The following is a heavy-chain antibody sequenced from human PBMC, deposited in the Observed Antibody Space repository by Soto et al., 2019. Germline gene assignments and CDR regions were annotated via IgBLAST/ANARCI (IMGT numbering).Heavy chain of an antibody. D-gene: IGHD3-22*01. CDR1: GFTFSSYS. CDR3: ARDYYDSFFDY. CDR2: ISKSSRYI. Sequence: EVQLVESGGGLVKPGGSLRLSCAASGFTFSSYSMNWVRQAPGKGLEWVSSISKSSRYIYYADSVKGRFTISRDNAKNSLYLQMNSLRAEDPAVYYCARDYYDSFFDYWGQGTLVTVSS. V-gene: IGHV3-21*01. J-gene: IGHJ4*02.